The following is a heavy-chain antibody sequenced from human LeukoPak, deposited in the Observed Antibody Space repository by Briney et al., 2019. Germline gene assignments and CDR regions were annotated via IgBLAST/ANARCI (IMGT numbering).Heavy chain of an antibody. CDR2: ISKSSSTI. D-gene: IGHD3-16*01. Sequence: HPGGSLRLSCAASGFTFSSYSMNWVPEAPGKGLEWLSYISKSSSTIYYADSVKGRFTISRDSAKNSLYLQMNSLRAEDTAVYYCARDHDYSFDYWGQGTLVTVSS. V-gene: IGHV3-48*01. J-gene: IGHJ4*02. CDR3: ARDHDYSFDY. CDR1: GFTFSSYS.